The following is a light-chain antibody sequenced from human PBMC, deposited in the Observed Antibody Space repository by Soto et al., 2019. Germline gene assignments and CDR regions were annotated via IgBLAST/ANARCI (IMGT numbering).Light chain of an antibody. Sequence: EIVLTQSPATLSLSPGERVTLSCRASQSVSSYLAWYQQKPGQAPRLLIYDASNRATGIPARFSGSGSGTDFTLTISSLEPEDFAVYYCQQRSNWPSKPGFTFGPGTKVDIK. CDR1: QSVSSY. J-gene: IGKJ3*01. V-gene: IGKV3-11*01. CDR3: QQRSNWPSKPGFT. CDR2: DAS.